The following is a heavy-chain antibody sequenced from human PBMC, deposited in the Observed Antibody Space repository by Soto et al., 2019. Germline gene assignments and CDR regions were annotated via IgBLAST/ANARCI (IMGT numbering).Heavy chain of an antibody. CDR3: ARHGYSSSWYPDH. D-gene: IGHD6-13*01. J-gene: IGHJ4*02. V-gene: IGHV5-51*01. Sequence: PGVSLKISCQGTGYRFSSSWIGWVRQKPGKGLEWLGNVYPSGFDVRYSPAFEGQVTISADNSINTAYLQLLNLKASDTAMYFCARHGYSSSWYPDHWGQGTLVTVSS. CDR2: VYPSGFDV. CDR1: GYRFSSSW.